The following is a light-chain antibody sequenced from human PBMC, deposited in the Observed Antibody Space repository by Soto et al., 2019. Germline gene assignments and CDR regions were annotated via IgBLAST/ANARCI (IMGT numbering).Light chain of an antibody. CDR2: SNN. CDR3: AAWDDSLNGPV. CDR1: SSNIGDNT. V-gene: IGLV1-44*01. J-gene: IGLJ2*01. Sequence: QAVVTQPPSASGTPGQRVTISCSGSSSNIGDNTVNWYQQLPGTAPKLLIYSNNQRPSGVPDRFSGSKSGTSASLAISGLQSEDETDYYCAAWDDSLNGPVFGGGTQLTVL.